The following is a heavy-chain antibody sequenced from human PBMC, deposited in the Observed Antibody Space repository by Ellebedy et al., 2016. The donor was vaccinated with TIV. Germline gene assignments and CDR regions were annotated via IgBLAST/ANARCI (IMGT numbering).Heavy chain of an antibody. CDR2: IITMFGTA. CDR3: AGTPASSGWYSTFDY. V-gene: IGHV1-69*13. CDR1: GGSFTSHA. Sequence: SVKVSCKSSGGSFTSHAISWVRQAPGQGLEWVGGIITMFGTANYAQKFKGRVTVTADESTSTAYMELSSLRSEDTAVYYCAGTPASSGWYSTFDYWGQGTLVTVSS. D-gene: IGHD6-19*01. J-gene: IGHJ4*02.